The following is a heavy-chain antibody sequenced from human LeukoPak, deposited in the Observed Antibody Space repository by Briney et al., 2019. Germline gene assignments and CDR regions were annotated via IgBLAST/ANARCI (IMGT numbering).Heavy chain of an antibody. D-gene: IGHD3-10*01. CDR3: ARGFSYYGSGTY. CDR2: ISGSGGST. V-gene: IGHV3-23*01. Sequence: GGTLRLSCAASGFTFSSYGMSWVRQAPGKGLEWVSAISGSGGSTYYADSVKGRFTISRDNSKNTLYLQMNSLRAEDTAVYYCARGFSYYGSGTYWGQGTLVTVSS. J-gene: IGHJ4*02. CDR1: GFTFSSYG.